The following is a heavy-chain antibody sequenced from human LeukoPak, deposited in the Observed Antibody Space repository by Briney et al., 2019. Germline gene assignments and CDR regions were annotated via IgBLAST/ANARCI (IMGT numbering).Heavy chain of an antibody. J-gene: IGHJ5*02. CDR1: GYTFTSYY. Sequence: GASVKVSCKASGYTFTSYYMHWVRQAPGQGLEWMGMINPSGGSTSYAQKFQGRVTMTRDTSTSTVYMELSSLRSEDTAVYYCARDHVRKKVVVAATPHWFDPWGQGTLVTVSS. CDR2: INPSGGST. D-gene: IGHD2-15*01. CDR3: ARDHVRKKVVVAATPHWFDP. V-gene: IGHV1-46*01.